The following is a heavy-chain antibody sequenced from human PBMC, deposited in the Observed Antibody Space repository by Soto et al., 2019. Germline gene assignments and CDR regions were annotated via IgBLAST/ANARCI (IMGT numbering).Heavy chain of an antibody. CDR2: INHSGST. CDR1: GGSFSGYY. V-gene: IGHV4-34*01. J-gene: IGHJ6*03. Sequence: SETLSLTCAVYGGSFSGYYWSWIRQPPGKGLEWIGEINHSGSTNYNPSLKSRVTISVDTSKNQFSLKLSSVTAADTAVYYCARGRITIFGVVIVDYYYYMDVWGKGTTVTVSS. D-gene: IGHD3-3*01. CDR3: ARGRITIFGVVIVDYYYYMDV.